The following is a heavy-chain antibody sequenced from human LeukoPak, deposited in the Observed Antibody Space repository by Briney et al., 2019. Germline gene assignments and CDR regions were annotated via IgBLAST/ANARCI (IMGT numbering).Heavy chain of an antibody. CDR2: IYHSGST. Sequence: PSETLSLTCTVSGGSISSGGYYWSWIRQPPGKGLEWIGYIYHSGSTYYNPSLKSRVTISVDRSKNQFSLKLSSVTAADTAVYYCAGIEQQLVRKWGQGTLVTVSS. CDR3: AGIEQQLVRK. J-gene: IGHJ4*02. V-gene: IGHV4-30-2*01. D-gene: IGHD6-13*01. CDR1: GGSISSGGYY.